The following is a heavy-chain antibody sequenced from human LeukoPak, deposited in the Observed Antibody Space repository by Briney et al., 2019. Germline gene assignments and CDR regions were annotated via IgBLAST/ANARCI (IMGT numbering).Heavy chain of an antibody. CDR1: GFTFSSYW. J-gene: IGHJ5*01. Sequence: GGSLRLSCVASGFTFSSYWMHWVRQTPGQGLMWVARIQSDGSTIYADSVQSRFTISRDNAKNTVYLQMDSLRVDDTAVYFCTRAITYFYGSVTYDWFESWGQGIRVTVSS. CDR3: TRAITYFYGSVTYDWFES. V-gene: IGHV3-74*01. CDR2: IQSDGST. D-gene: IGHD3-10*01.